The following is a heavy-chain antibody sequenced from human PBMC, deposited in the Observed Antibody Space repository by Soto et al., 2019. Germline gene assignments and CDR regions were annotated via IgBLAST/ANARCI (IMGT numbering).Heavy chain of an antibody. CDR2: INHSGST. J-gene: IGHJ5*02. V-gene: IGHV4-34*01. CDR1: VGSFSGYY. Sequence: SETLSLTCSVYVGSFSGYYWSWIRQPPGKGLEWIGEINHSGSTNYNPSLKSRVTISVDTSKNQFSLRLSSVTAADTAVYYCARVGRGYDFGSGYRSKWFGPWGQGTLGTGS. D-gene: IGHD3-3*01. CDR3: ARVGRGYDFGSGYRSKWFGP.